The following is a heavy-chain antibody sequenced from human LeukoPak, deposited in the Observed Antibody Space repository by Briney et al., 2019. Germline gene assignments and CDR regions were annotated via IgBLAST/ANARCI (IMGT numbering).Heavy chain of an antibody. CDR1: GDSISRGHW. Sequence: SGTLSLTCTVSGDSISRGHWWNWVRQPPGKGLEWIGVIFHTGNTNYNPSLKSRVTMSVDKSKNQFSLNLTSVTATDTAVYYCARNHDWAFDYWGQGTLATVSS. D-gene: IGHD2-21*01. V-gene: IGHV4-4*02. J-gene: IGHJ4*02. CDR3: ARNHDWAFDY. CDR2: IFHTGNT.